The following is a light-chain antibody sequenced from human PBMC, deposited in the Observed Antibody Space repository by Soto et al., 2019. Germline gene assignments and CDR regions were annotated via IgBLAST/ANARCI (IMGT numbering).Light chain of an antibody. J-gene: IGLJ1*01. Sequence: QSVLTQPPSASASLGASVTLTCTLSSDYSFYKVAWYHQRPGKGPRFVMRVGPGGIVGSKGDGIPDRFSVLGSGLNRYLTIKNIQEEDEGDYHCGADHGSGSNFVYVFGSGTKVTVL. CDR1: SDYSFYK. V-gene: IGLV9-49*01. CDR3: GADHGSGSNFVYV. CDR2: VGPGGIVG.